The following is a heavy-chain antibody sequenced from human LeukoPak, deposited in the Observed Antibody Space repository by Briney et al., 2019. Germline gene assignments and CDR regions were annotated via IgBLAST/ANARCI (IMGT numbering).Heavy chain of an antibody. V-gene: IGHV4-59*01. CDR1: GGSISSYY. J-gene: IGHJ4*02. CDR3: ASYGSGTPYAPAFDY. D-gene: IGHD3-10*01. Sequence: PSETLSLTCTVSGGSISSYYWSWIRQPPGKGLEWIGYIYYSGSTNYNPSLKSRVTISVDTSKNQFSLKLSSVTAADTAVYYCASYGSGTPYAPAFDYWGQGTLVTVSS. CDR2: IYYSGST.